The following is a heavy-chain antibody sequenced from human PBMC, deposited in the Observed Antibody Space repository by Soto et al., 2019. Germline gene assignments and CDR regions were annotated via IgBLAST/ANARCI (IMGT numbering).Heavy chain of an antibody. CDR3: ARVKYSSRAFDI. V-gene: IGHV2-70*11. D-gene: IGHD6-6*01. Sequence: SGPTLVNPTQTLTLTCTFSGFSLSTSEMSVSWIRQPPGKALEWLARIDWDDDKYYSTSLKTRLTISKDTSKNQVVLTMTNMDPVDTATYFCARVKYSSRAFDIWGKGTMVTVSS. CDR2: IDWDDDK. CDR1: GFSLSTSEMS. J-gene: IGHJ3*02.